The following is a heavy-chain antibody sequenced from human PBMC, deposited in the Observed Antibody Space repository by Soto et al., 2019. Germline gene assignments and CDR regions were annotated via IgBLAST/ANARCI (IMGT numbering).Heavy chain of an antibody. CDR2: ISYDANNQ. V-gene: IGHV3-30*03. J-gene: IGHJ6*02. Sequence: GGSLRLSCAASGLTFSSYGMHWVRQAPGKGLEWVAVISYDANNQYYADSVRGRFNISRDNSKNTLYLQMNSLRAEDTAVYYCARDGSPYYDFWSGYYTTHFYGMDVWGQGTTVTVSS. D-gene: IGHD3-3*01. CDR1: GLTFSSYG. CDR3: ARDGSPYYDFWSGYYTTHFYGMDV.